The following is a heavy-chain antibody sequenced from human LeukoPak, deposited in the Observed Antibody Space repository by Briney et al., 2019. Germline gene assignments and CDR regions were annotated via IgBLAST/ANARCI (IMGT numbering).Heavy chain of an antibody. J-gene: IGHJ4*02. D-gene: IGHD3-10*01. CDR2: ISIDGGDT. Sequence: PGGSLRLSCAASGLSFSSNWMHWVRQAPGKGLVWVSRISIDGGDTVYADSVKGRFTVSRDNAKDTLYLQMNSLRVEDTAVYYCARGPYYAAGSFDYWGQGTLVTVSS. V-gene: IGHV3-74*01. CDR3: ARGPYYAAGSFDY. CDR1: GLSFSSNW.